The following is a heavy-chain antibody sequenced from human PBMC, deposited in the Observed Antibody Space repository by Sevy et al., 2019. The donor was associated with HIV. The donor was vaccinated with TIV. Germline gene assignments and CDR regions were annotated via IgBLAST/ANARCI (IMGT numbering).Heavy chain of an antibody. CDR2: IIPIFGTA. Sequence: ASVKVSCKASGGTFSSYAISWVRQAPGQGLEWMGGIIPIFGTANYAQKFQGRVTITVDKSTGTAYMELGSLGFGDTAVYYCATLRGYGSSWAYYYYYYYMDVWGKGTTVTVSS. CDR3: ATLRGYGSSWAYYYYYYYMDV. D-gene: IGHD6-13*01. J-gene: IGHJ6*03. V-gene: IGHV1-69*06. CDR1: GGTFSSYA.